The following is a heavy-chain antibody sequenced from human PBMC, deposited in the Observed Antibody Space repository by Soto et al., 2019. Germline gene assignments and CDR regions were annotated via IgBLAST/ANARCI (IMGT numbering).Heavy chain of an antibody. J-gene: IGHJ6*01. CDR2: ISYDGSNK. CDR3: ARDQVRGVKYYYYGMDV. Sequence: QVQLVESGGGVVQPGRSLRLSCAASGFTFSSYAMHWVRQAPGKGLEWVAVISYDGSNKYYADSVKGRFTISRDNSKNTLYLQMDSLRAEDTAVYYCARDQVRGVKYYYYGMDVW. V-gene: IGHV3-30-3*01. CDR1: GFTFSSYA. D-gene: IGHD3-10*01.